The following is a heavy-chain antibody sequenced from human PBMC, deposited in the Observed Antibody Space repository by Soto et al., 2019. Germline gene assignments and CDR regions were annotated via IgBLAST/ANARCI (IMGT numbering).Heavy chain of an antibody. CDR3: ARYKSNYYYGMDV. CDR2: IYYSGIT. CDR1: GGSISGYY. Sequence: TSETLSLTCTVSGGSISGYYGSWIRQPPGKGLEWIGYIYYSGITNYNPSLKSRVTISVDTSKNQFSLKLSSVTAADTAVYYCARYKSNYYYGMDVWGQGTTVTVSS. J-gene: IGHJ6*02. D-gene: IGHD1-20*01. V-gene: IGHV4-59*01.